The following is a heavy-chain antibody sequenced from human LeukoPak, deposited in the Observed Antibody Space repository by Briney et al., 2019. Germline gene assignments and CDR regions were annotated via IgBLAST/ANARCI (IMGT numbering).Heavy chain of an antibody. CDR1: GITFTSYY. Sequence: ASVKVSCKASGITFTSYYIHWVRQAPGRGLEWMGKINPSGTITTYAPKYQGRVTVTKDTPTNTVYMELSSLRSDDTAVYYCALIAPPHSWGQGTLVTVSS. CDR2: INPSGTIT. D-gene: IGHD6-13*01. J-gene: IGHJ4*02. CDR3: ALIAPPHS. V-gene: IGHV1-46*01.